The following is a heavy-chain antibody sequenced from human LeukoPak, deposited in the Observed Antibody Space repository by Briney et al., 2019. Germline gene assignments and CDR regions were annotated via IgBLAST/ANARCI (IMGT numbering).Heavy chain of an antibody. Sequence: AGGSLRLSCAASGFTFNGSAMHWVRQASGKGLEWVGRIRSKANSYATAYAASVKGRFTISRDDSKNTAYLQMNSLKTEDTAVYYCTTTYYDFWSGYPTDWGQGTLVTVSS. J-gene: IGHJ4*02. CDR1: GFTFNGSA. D-gene: IGHD3-3*01. V-gene: IGHV3-73*01. CDR2: IRSKANSYAT. CDR3: TTTYYDFWSGYPTD.